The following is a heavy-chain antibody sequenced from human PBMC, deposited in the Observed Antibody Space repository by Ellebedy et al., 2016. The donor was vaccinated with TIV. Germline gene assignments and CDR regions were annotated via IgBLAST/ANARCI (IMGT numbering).Heavy chain of an antibody. D-gene: IGHD1-26*01. Sequence: AASVKVSCKAFGYMFTTHYMHWVRQAPGQGPDWMGMIHPSGGSTTYAQKFQGSVTATRDTSTSTAFMELNSLKFEDTAVYFCARSIPGATYWFDTWGQGTLITVSS. V-gene: IGHV1-46*01. J-gene: IGHJ5*02. CDR3: ARSIPGATYWFDT. CDR2: IHPSGGST. CDR1: GYMFTTHY.